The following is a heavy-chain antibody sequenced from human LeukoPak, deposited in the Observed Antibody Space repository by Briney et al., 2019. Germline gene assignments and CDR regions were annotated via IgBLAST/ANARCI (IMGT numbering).Heavy chain of an antibody. D-gene: IGHD6-13*01. CDR2: ISYDGSNK. V-gene: IGHV3-30*03. CDR3: VRGVGVSRFNYLDS. CDR1: GFTFSSYG. Sequence: GGSLRLSCAASGFTFSSYGMHWVRQAPGKGLEWVAVISYDGSNKYYADSVKGRFTISRDNSKNTLYLQMNSLRDDDTAVYYCVRGVGVSRFNYLDSWGQGTLVIVSS. J-gene: IGHJ4*02.